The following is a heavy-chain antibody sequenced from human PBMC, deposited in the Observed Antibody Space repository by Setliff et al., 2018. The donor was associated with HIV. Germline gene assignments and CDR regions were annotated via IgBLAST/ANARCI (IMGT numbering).Heavy chain of an antibody. CDR1: GVSISNYY. V-gene: IGHV4-59*01. CDR2: IYNSGYS. D-gene: IGHD6-19*01. Sequence: TSETLSLTCEVSGVSISNYYWSWIRQPPGKGLEWIGYIYNSGYSNSKPSLKSRVTISLDTSKNHFSLKLSSVTAADTAVYYCARGRTQWPNYNYFDPWGLGTLVTVSS. J-gene: IGHJ5*02. CDR3: ARGRTQWPNYNYFDP.